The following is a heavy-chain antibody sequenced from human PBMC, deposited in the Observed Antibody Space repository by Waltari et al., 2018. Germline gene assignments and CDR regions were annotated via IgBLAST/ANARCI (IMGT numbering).Heavy chain of an antibody. CDR2: IKQDGSEK. D-gene: IGHD4-17*01. CDR3: ARGSREDGDSDFDL. V-gene: IGHV3-7*01. CDR1: GFTFSSYW. Sequence: EVQLVESGGGLVQPGGSLRLSCAASGFTFSSYWMSWVGQAPGKGLEWVANIKQDGSEKYYVDSVKGRFTISRDNAKNSLYLQMNSLRAEDTAVYYCARGSREDGDSDFDLWGRGTLVTVSS. J-gene: IGHJ2*01.